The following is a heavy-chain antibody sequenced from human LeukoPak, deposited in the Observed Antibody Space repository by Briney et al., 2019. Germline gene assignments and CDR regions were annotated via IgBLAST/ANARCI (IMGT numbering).Heavy chain of an antibody. CDR1: GGSISSSNW. V-gene: IGHV4-4*02. Sequence: PSETLSLTCAVSGGSISSSNWWSWVRQPPGKGLEWIGEIYHSGSTNYNPSLKRRVTISVDKSKNQFSLKLSSVTAADTAVYYCARLDSSSWYFRDAFDIWGQGTMVTVSS. CDR2: IYHSGST. D-gene: IGHD6-13*01. J-gene: IGHJ3*02. CDR3: ARLDSSSWYFRDAFDI.